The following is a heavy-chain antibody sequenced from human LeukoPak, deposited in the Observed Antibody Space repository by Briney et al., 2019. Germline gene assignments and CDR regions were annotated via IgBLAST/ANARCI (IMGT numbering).Heavy chain of an antibody. V-gene: IGHV3-66*02. D-gene: IGHD6-6*01. CDR2: IYVGGTT. CDR3: ASGTSISARIDY. J-gene: IGHJ4*02. Sequence: GGSLRLSCAVSGFTVSSNYMSWVRQAPGKGLEWVSVIYVGGTTDYADSVKGRFTISRDNSKNTVYLQMNSLRAVDTAVYYCASGTSISARIDYWGQGTLVTVSS. CDR1: GFTVSSNY.